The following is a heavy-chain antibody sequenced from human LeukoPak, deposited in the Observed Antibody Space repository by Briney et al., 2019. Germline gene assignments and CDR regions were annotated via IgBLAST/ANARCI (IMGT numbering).Heavy chain of an antibody. J-gene: IGHJ3*01. D-gene: IGHD2-2*01. CDR1: GYNFISYG. Sequence: ASVKVSCKASGYNFISYGASWVRQAPGQGLEWMGWVSTYNGNTNYAQNLQYRATMTTDPATSTAYMELTNLRSGDTAVYYCARSGYCSSSSCYRESDGLDFWGQGTMVTVSS. CDR3: ARSGYCSSSSCYRESDGLDF. CDR2: VSTYNGNT. V-gene: IGHV1-18*01.